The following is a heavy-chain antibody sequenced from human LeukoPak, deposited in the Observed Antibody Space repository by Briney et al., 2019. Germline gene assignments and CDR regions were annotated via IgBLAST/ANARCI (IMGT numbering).Heavy chain of an antibody. CDR1: GFTFSSYA. CDR3: AKDFGGSGSMVRGVINWFDP. D-gene: IGHD3-10*01. Sequence: GGSLRLSCAASGFTFSSYAMSWVRQAPEKGLEWVSAISGSGGSTYYADSVKGRFTISRDNSKNTLYLQMNSLRAEDTAVYYCAKDFGGSGSMVRGVINWFDPWGQGTLVTVSS. CDR2: ISGSGGST. J-gene: IGHJ5*02. V-gene: IGHV3-23*01.